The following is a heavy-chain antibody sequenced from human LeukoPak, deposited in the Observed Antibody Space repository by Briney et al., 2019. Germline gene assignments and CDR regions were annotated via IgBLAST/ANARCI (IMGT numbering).Heavy chain of an antibody. CDR1: GFTFSDYY. V-gene: IGHV3-11*04. D-gene: IGHD6-19*01. Sequence: GGSLRLSCAASGFTFSDYYMSWIRQAPGKGLEWVSYISSSGNTIYYADSLKGRFTISRDNAKNSLDLQMNSLRAEDTAVYYRARLGGRGWYLDYWGQGTLVTVSS. J-gene: IGHJ4*02. CDR2: ISSSGNTI. CDR3: ARLGGRGWYLDY.